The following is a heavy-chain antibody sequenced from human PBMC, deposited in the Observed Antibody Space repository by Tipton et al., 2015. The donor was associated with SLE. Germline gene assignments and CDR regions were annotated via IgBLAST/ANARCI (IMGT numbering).Heavy chain of an antibody. Sequence: QLVQSGGGLVQPGRSLRLSCTASGFTFGDYSMSWVRQAPGKGLEWVGFIRSKAYGGTTEYAASVKGRFTISRDDSKPIAYLQMNSLKTEDTAVYYCTRGDSSIQPYYFDYWGQGALVTVSS. J-gene: IGHJ4*02. CDR2: IRSKAYGGTT. D-gene: IGHD5-18*01. V-gene: IGHV3-49*04. CDR3: TRGDSSIQPYYFDY. CDR1: GFTFGDYS.